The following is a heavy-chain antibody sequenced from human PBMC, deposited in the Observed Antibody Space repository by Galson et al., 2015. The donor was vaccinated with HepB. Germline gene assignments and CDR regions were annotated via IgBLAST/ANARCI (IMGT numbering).Heavy chain of an antibody. Sequence: SVKVSCKASGGTFSSYAISWVRQAPGQGLEWMGGIIPIFGTANYAQKFQGRVTITADESTSTAYMELSSLRSEDTAVYYCATSGIPDRSLGVIAPFDIWGQGTMVTVSS. V-gene: IGHV1-69*13. J-gene: IGHJ3*02. CDR2: IIPIFGTA. CDR3: ATSGIPDRSLGVIAPFDI. CDR1: GGTFSSYA. D-gene: IGHD2-21*01.